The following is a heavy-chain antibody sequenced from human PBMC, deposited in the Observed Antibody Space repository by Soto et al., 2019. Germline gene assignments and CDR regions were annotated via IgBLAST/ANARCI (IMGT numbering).Heavy chain of an antibody. D-gene: IGHD6-25*01. CDR1: GASISGFY. J-gene: IGHJ4*02. V-gene: IGHV4-4*07. Sequence: QVQLQESGPGLVKPSETLSLTCTVSGASISGFYWSWIRKSAGKGLEWIGRIYATGTTDYNPSLKSRVTVWVDTSKNQFSLRLTSVTAADTAVYYCARYRTSGSWSKFDYWGRGTLVSVSS. CDR3: ARYRTSGSWSKFDY. CDR2: IYATGTT.